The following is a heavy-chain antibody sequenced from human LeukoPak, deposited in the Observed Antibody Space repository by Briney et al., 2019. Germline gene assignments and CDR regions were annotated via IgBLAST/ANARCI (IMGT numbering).Heavy chain of an antibody. CDR3: ARFYTYYYDNSGYPYAFDI. V-gene: IGHV1-3*01. CDR1: GYTFTNYV. CDR2: INADNGNT. D-gene: IGHD3-22*01. J-gene: IGHJ3*02. Sequence: ASVKVSCKASGYTFTNYVMHWVRQAPGQGLEWMGWINADNGNTKYSQNFQGRVTITKDTSASTAFMDLTSLRSEDTAVYFCARFYTYYYDNSGYPYAFDIWGQGTMVTVSS.